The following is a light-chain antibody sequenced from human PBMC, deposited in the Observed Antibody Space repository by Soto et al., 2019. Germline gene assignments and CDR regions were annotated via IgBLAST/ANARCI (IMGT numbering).Light chain of an antibody. CDR1: SGHSSYI. Sequence: QSVLTQSSSASASLGSSVKLTCTLSSGHSSYIIAWHQQQPGKAPRYLMKLEGSGSYNKGSGVPDRFSGSSSGADRYLTISNLQSEDEADYYCETWDSNRVVGGGTKLTVL. V-gene: IGLV4-60*03. CDR3: ETWDSNRV. J-gene: IGLJ2*01. CDR2: LEGSGSY.